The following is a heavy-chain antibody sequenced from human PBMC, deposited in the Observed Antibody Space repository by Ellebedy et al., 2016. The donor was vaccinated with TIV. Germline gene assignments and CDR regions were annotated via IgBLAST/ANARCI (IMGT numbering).Heavy chain of an antibody. CDR1: GYTVTIYY. D-gene: IGHD3-10*01. CDR2: INPRGGST. J-gene: IGHJ6*02. Sequence: AASVKVSCKASGYTVTIYYMHWVRQAPGQGLEWMGIINPRGGSTSFAQKFQGRVTMTRDTSTSTVYMELSSLRSEDTAVYYSARGGSGTYYNTMGSSYYYGMDVWGQGTTVTVSS. V-gene: IGHV1-46*01. CDR3: ARGGSGTYYNTMGSSYYYGMDV.